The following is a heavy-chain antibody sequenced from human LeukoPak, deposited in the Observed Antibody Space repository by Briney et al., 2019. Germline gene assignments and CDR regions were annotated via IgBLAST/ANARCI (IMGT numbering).Heavy chain of an antibody. D-gene: IGHD3-3*01. CDR3: ARGGMSYYDFWSGHSEFQH. V-gene: IGHV3-23*01. CDR2: ISGSGGST. CDR1: GGSISSSN. J-gene: IGHJ1*01. Sequence: ETLSLTCAVSGGSISSSNWWSWVRQPPGKGLEWVSAISGSGGSTYYADSVKGRFTISRDNSKNSLYLQMNSLRAEDTAVYYCARGGMSYYDFWSGHSEFQHWGQGTLVTVSS.